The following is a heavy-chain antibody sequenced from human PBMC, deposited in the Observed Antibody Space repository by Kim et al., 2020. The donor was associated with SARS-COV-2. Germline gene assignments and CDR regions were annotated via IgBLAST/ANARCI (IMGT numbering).Heavy chain of an antibody. CDR2: IDNDGRTT. J-gene: IGHJ4*02. D-gene: IGHD2-2*01. Sequence: GGSLRLSCAASGFTFSSFWIHWVRQAPGKGLVWVSNIDNDGRTTTYADSVKGRFTITRDNAKNTVYLQLNSLRVDDTAVYYCVRGMPSYWGQGALVTVS. CDR1: GFTFSSFW. V-gene: IGHV3-74*01. CDR3: VRGMPSY.